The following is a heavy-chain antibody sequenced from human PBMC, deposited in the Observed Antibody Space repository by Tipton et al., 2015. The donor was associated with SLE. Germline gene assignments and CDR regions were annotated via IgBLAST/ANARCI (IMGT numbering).Heavy chain of an antibody. CDR2: ISPDGRGT. CDR3: ARGPPCSSSTFSCGPIVD. Sequence: SLRLSCVASGFTFNRYWMYWVRQSPGKGPLWISRISPDGRGTDYADPVKGRFTISRDNVKNSLYLQMYGLRPEDTALYFCARGPPCSSSTFSCGPIVDWGQGTLVTVSS. D-gene: IGHD2-2*01. V-gene: IGHV3-74*01. CDR1: GFTFNRYW. J-gene: IGHJ4*02.